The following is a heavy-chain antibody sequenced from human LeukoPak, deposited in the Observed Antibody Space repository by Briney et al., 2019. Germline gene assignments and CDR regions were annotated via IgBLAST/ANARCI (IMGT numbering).Heavy chain of an antibody. V-gene: IGHV1-46*01. J-gene: IGHJ6*02. Sequence: ASVKVSRKASGYTFTSYYMHWVRQAPGQGLEWMGIINPSGGSTSYAQKFQGRVTMTRDTSTSTVYMELSSLRSEDTAVYYCARDASIAAPQTLEYYYYYGMDVWGQGTTVTVSS. CDR3: ARDASIAAPQTLEYYYYYGMDV. D-gene: IGHD6-6*01. CDR1: GYTFTSYY. CDR2: INPSGGST.